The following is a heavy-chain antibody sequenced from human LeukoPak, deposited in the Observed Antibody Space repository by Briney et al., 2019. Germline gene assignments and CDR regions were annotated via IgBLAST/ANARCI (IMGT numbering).Heavy chain of an antibody. D-gene: IGHD5-24*01. Sequence: GGSLRLSCAASGFTFSSSWMSWVRQAPGKGLEWVANIKQDGSEKYYVDSVKGRFTISRDNAKNSLYLQMNSLRGEDTAVYYCARVGTRDPPYNNDAFDIWGQGTMVIVSS. CDR1: GFTFSSSW. V-gene: IGHV3-7*01. CDR3: ARVGTRDPPYNNDAFDI. J-gene: IGHJ3*02. CDR2: IKQDGSEK.